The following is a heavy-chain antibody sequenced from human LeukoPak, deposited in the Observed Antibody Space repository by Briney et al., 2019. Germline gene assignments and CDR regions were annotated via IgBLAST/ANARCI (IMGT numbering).Heavy chain of an antibody. J-gene: IGHJ4*02. CDR3: ARDLVGITCR. V-gene: IGHV3-53*01. CDR2: IYSGGST. D-gene: IGHD6-6*01. Sequence: AGGSLRLSCAASGFTVSSNYMSWVRQAPGKGLEWVSVIYSGGSTYYADPVKGRFTISRDNSKNTPYLQMNSLRAEDTAVYYCARDLVGITCRWGQGTLVTVSS. CDR1: GFTVSSNY.